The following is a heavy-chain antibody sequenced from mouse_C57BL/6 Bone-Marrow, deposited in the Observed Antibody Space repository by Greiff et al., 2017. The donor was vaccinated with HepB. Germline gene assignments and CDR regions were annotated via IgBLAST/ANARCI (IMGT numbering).Heavy chain of an antibody. Sequence: VQLQQSGAELVRPGTSVKLSCKASGYTFTSYWMHWVKQRPGQGLEWIGVIDPSDSYTNYNQKFKGKATLTVDTSSSTAYMQLSSLTSEDSAVYYCAREGSYSNWYFDVWGTGTTVTVSS. D-gene: IGHD1-1*01. CDR3: AREGSYSNWYFDV. CDR1: GYTFTSYW. J-gene: IGHJ1*03. V-gene: IGHV1-59*01. CDR2: IDPSDSYT.